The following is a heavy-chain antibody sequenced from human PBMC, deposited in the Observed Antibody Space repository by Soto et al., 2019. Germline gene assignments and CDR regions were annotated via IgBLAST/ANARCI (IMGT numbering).Heavy chain of an antibody. J-gene: IGHJ3*02. CDR2: ISSSSSYI. V-gene: IGHV3-21*01. D-gene: IGHD4-4*01. CDR1: GFTFSSYS. CDR3: ARDLYTGYSNYFDAFDI. Sequence: GGSLRLSCAASGFTFSSYSMNWVRQAPGKGLEWVSSISSSSSYIYYADSVKGRFTISRDNAKNSLYLQMNSLRAEDTAVYYCARDLYTGYSNYFDAFDIWGQGTMVTVSS.